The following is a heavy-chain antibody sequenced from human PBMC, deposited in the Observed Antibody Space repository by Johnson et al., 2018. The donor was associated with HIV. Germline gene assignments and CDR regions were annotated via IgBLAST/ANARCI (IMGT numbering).Heavy chain of an antibody. CDR2: ISYDATNQ. CDR1: GFTFSKYA. J-gene: IGHJ3*02. CDR3: ARVVEIAASATEVGKRSDALDI. Sequence: QVQLVESGGGVVQPGRSLRLSCAASGFTFSKYAMHWVRQAPGKGLEWVAVISYDATNQYYADSVKGRFTISRDNSRNTLYLQMNSLRAEDTALYYCARVVEIAASATEVGKRSDALDIWGQGTLVTVSS. V-gene: IGHV3-30*04. D-gene: IGHD6-13*01.